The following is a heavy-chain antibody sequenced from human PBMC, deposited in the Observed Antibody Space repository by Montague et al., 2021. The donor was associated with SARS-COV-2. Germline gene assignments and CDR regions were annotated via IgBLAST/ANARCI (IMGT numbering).Heavy chain of an antibody. J-gene: IGHJ4*02. Sequence: SETLSLTCTVSGGSISSPDYYWGWIRQSPGKGLEWIGSISYAGRTYYNPSLRSRVSFSMDTSKNHFSLRLNSVTAADTAVYSCARQLPSYCSTNKCYPYYFDVCGQGALVTDSS. CDR2: ISYAGRT. CDR3: ARQLPSYCSTNKCYPYYFDV. V-gene: IGHV4-39*01. CDR1: GGSISSPDYY. D-gene: IGHD2-2*01.